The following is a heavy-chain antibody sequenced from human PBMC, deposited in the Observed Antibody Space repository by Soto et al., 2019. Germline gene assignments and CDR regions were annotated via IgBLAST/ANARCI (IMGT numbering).Heavy chain of an antibody. V-gene: IGHV3-23*01. CDR1: GFTFSSYA. CDR3: AKDSIEYSSSMHDY. J-gene: IGHJ4*02. CDR2: ISGSGGST. Sequence: GVSLRLSCAASGFTFSSYAMSWVRQAPGKGLEWVSAISGSGGSTYYADSVKGRFTISRDNSKNTLYLQMNSLRAEDTAVYYCAKDSIEYSSSMHDYWGQGTLVTVSS. D-gene: IGHD6-6*01.